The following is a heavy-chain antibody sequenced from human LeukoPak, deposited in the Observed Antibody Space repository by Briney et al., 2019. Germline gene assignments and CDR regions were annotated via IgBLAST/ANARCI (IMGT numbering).Heavy chain of an antibody. Sequence: SETLSLTCAVYGGSFSGHYWTWIRQSPGKAPEWVGEINHRGSAHYAPSLRSRVTISVDTAKNQFSLRLNSVTAADTAVYYCARGVVAGSLGDYYYYMDAWGKGTTVTVSS. CDR1: GGSFSGHY. CDR2: INHRGSA. J-gene: IGHJ6*03. D-gene: IGHD6-19*01. CDR3: ARGVVAGSLGDYYYYMDA. V-gene: IGHV4-34*01.